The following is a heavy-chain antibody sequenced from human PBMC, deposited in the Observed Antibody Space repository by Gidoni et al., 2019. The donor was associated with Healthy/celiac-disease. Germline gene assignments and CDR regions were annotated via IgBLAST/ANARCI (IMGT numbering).Heavy chain of an antibody. CDR2: ISSNGGST. J-gene: IGHJ6*02. V-gene: IGHV3-64D*06. Sequence: EVQLVASGGGLVQPGGSLRLSCSASGVTFSSYAMHWVRQAPGKGLEYVSDISSNGGSTYYADSVKGRFTISRDNSKNTLYLQMSSLRAEDTAVYYCVKGIVETYGMDVWGQGTTVTVSS. CDR3: VKGIVETYGMDV. CDR1: GVTFSSYA. D-gene: IGHD1-26*01.